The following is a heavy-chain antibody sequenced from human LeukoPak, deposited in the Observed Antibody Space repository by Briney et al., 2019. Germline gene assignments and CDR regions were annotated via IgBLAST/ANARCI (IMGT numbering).Heavy chain of an antibody. CDR3: ARQDYYDSSGYSGDY. Sequence: GESLKISCKGSGYSFTNYWIAWVRQMPGKGLEWMGIIYPGDSDTRYSPSFQGQVTTSADKSTSTAYLQWSSLKASDTAMYYCARQDYYDSSGYSGDYWGQGTLVTVSS. CDR1: GYSFTNYW. J-gene: IGHJ4*02. V-gene: IGHV5-51*01. D-gene: IGHD3-22*01. CDR2: IYPGDSDT.